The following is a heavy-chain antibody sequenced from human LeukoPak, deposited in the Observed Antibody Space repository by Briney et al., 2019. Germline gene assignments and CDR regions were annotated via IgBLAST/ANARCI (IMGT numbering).Heavy chain of an antibody. CDR1: GYSFTSYW. Sequence: GESLKISCKGSGYSFTSYWIGWVRQMPGKGLEWMWIIYPGDSDTRYSPSFQGQVTTSADKSISTAYLQWSSLKASDTAMYYCARGYCSGGSCYFGQYFDYWGQGTLVTVSS. CDR3: ARGYCSGGSCYFGQYFDY. D-gene: IGHD2-15*01. CDR2: IYPGDSDT. J-gene: IGHJ4*02. V-gene: IGHV5-51*01.